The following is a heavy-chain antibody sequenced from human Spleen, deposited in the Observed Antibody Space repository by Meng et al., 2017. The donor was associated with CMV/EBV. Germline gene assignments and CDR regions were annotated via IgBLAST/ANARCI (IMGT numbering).Heavy chain of an antibody. CDR3: ARLRGFWSGYYKGVDFDY. CDR1: GGSFSGYY. J-gene: IGHJ4*02. CDR2: INHSGST. Sequence: SETLSLTCAVYGGSFSGYYWSWIRQPPGKGLEWIGEINHSGSTNYNPSLKSRVTISVDTSKNQFSLKLSSVTAADTAVYYCARLRGFWSGYYKGVDFDYWGQGTRVTVSS. D-gene: IGHD3-3*01. V-gene: IGHV4-34*01.